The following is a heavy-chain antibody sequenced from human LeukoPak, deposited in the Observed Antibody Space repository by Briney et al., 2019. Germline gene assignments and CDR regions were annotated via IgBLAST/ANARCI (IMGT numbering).Heavy chain of an antibody. D-gene: IGHD4-11*01. CDR2: INPNSGGT. CDR3: ARDATVTTNWFDP. Sequence: ASVKVSCKASGYTFTGYYTHWVRQAPGQGLEWMGWINPNSGGTNYAQKFQGRVTMTRDTSISTAYMELSRLRSDDTAVYYCARDATVTTNWFDPWGQGTLVTVSS. J-gene: IGHJ5*02. CDR1: GYTFTGYY. V-gene: IGHV1-2*02.